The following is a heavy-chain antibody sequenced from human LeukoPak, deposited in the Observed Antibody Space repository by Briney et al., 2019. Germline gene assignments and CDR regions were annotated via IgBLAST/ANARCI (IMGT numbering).Heavy chain of an antibody. CDR1: GFTFSSYW. D-gene: IGHD6-13*01. J-gene: IGHJ3*02. CDR3: VKEGGIAAADAFDI. V-gene: IGHV3-64D*09. CDR2: INSNGGST. Sequence: TGGSLRLSCAASGFTFSSYWMHWVRQAPGKGLVWVSHINSNGGSTYYADSVKGRFTISRDNSKNTLYLQMSSLRAEDTAVYYCVKEGGIAAADAFDIWGQGTMVTVSS.